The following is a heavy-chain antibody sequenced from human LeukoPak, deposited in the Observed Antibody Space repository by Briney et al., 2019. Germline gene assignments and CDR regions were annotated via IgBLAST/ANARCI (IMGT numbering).Heavy chain of an antibody. J-gene: IGHJ4*02. Sequence: QPGGSLRLSCSASGFTFSSYAMHWVRQAPGKGLEYVSAISSNGGSTYYADSVKGRFTISRDNSKNTLYLQMSSLRAEDTAVYYCVKDRGIAVAGQGYYFDYWGQGTLVTVSS. CDR1: GFTFSSYA. CDR3: VKDRGIAVAGQGYYFDY. CDR2: ISSNGGST. V-gene: IGHV3-64D*06. D-gene: IGHD6-19*01.